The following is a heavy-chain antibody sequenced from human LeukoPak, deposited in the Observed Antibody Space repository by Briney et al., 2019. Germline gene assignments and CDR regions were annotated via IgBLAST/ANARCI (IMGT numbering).Heavy chain of an antibody. Sequence: SETLSLTCAVSGASFSGYYWNWIRQPPGKGLEWIGEISHSGSTSYNPSLKSRVTISVDASNKQFSLKLSSVTAADTAVYYCARVYGGVWGSSRYWYNWFDPWGQGTLVTVSS. CDR2: ISHSGST. CDR1: GASFSGYY. V-gene: IGHV4-34*01. D-gene: IGHD3-16*02. CDR3: ARVYGGVWGSSRYWYNWFDP. J-gene: IGHJ5*02.